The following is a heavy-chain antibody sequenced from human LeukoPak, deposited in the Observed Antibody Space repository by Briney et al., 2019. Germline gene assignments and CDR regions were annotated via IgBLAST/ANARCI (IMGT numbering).Heavy chain of an antibody. CDR1: GFTFSSYG. V-gene: IGHV3-30*02. D-gene: IGHD2-2*01. J-gene: IGHJ4*02. CDR3: AKDLRPAATGYFDY. Sequence: PGGSLRLSCAACGFTFSSYGMHWVRQAPGKGLERVAFIRYDGGNKYYADSVKGRFTISRDNSKNTLYLQMNSLRAEDTAVYYCAKDLRPAATGYFDYWGQGTLVTVSS. CDR2: IRYDGGNK.